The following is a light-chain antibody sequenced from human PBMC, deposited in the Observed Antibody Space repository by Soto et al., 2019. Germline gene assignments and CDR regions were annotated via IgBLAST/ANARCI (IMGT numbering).Light chain of an antibody. Sequence: QSALTQPASVSGSPGQSITISCTGTSSDVGGYNYVSWYQQHPGKAPKLMIYDVSNRPSGVSNRFSGSKSGNTASLTISGLQADYESDYYCSSYTSSSTLLYVFVTGTKLTVL. J-gene: IGLJ1*01. CDR3: SSYTSSSTLLYV. V-gene: IGLV2-14*01. CDR2: DVS. CDR1: SSDVGGYNY.